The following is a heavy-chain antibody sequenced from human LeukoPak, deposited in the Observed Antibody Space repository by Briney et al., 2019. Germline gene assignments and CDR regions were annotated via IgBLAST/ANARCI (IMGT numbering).Heavy chain of an antibody. V-gene: IGHV5-51*01. CDR3: ARQRVNWGLVNDY. CDR1: GYSFTTYW. CDR2: VYPGDSDI. D-gene: IGHD7-27*01. Sequence: GESLKISCKGSGYSFTTYWIGWVRQMPGKGLEWMGIVYPGDSDIRYSPSFQGQVTISADKSISTAYLQWSSLKASDTAMYYCARQRVNWGLVNDYWGQGTLVTVSS. J-gene: IGHJ4*02.